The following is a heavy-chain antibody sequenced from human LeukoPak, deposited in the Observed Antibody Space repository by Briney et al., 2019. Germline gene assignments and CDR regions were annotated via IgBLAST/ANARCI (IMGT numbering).Heavy chain of an antibody. Sequence: PSQTLSLTCTVSGGSISSSSYYWGWIRQPPGKGLEWIGSIYYSGSTYYNPSLKSRVTISVDTSKNQFSLKLSSVTAADTAVYYCASIPAIHGAFDIWGQGTMVTVSS. J-gene: IGHJ3*02. D-gene: IGHD2-2*02. CDR3: ASIPAIHGAFDI. CDR2: IYYSGST. CDR1: GGSISSSSYY. V-gene: IGHV4-39*01.